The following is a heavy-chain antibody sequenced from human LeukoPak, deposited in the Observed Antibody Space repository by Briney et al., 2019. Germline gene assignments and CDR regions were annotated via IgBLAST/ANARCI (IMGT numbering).Heavy chain of an antibody. V-gene: IGHV1-69*11. Sequence: SVKVSCKASGGTFSTLAINWVRQAPGQGLEWMGRIIPILGQTNYALKFQGRVTITADESTSTAYMDLSGLRSEDTAVYYCAKVRGSDAFDIWGQGTMVTVSS. CDR1: GGTFSTLA. CDR3: AKVRGSDAFDI. CDR2: IIPILGQT. J-gene: IGHJ3*02. D-gene: IGHD3-10*01.